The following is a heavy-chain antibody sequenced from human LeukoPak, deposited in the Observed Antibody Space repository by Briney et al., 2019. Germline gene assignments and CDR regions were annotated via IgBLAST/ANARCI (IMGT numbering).Heavy chain of an antibody. D-gene: IGHD5-12*01. CDR2: INTNTGNP. J-gene: IGHJ5*02. CDR1: GYTFTSYA. V-gene: IGHV7-4-1*02. Sequence: GASVKVSCKASGYTFTSYAMNWVRQAPGQGLEWMGWINTNTGNPTYAQGFTGRFVFSLDTSVSTAYLQISSLKAEDTAVYYCAGTTDIVATMAANWFDPWGQGTLVTVSS. CDR3: AGTTDIVATMAANWFDP.